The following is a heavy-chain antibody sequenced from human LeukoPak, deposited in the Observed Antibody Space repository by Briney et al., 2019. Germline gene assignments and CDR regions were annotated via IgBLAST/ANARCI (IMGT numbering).Heavy chain of an antibody. CDR3: ARDRASYSGSYYQLGY. V-gene: IGHV1-2*02. J-gene: IGHJ4*02. Sequence: ASVKVSCKASGYTFTGYYMHWVRQAPGQGLEWMGWINPNSGGTNYAQKFQSRVTMTRDTSISTAYMELSRLRSDDTAVYYCARDRASYSGSYYQLGYWGQGTLVTVSS. CDR1: GYTFTGYY. D-gene: IGHD1-26*01. CDR2: INPNSGGT.